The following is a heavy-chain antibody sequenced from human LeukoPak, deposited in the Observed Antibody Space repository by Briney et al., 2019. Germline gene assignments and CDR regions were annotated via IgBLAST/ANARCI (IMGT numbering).Heavy chain of an antibody. D-gene: IGHD6-19*01. V-gene: IGHV3-66*01. CDR1: GFIVSVNY. CDR3: VRDRWPGLGDF. CDR2: VYSGGLT. Sequence: TGGSLRLSCAASGFIVSVNYMSWVRQAPGDWLGWVSTVYSGGLTFYADPVKGRFTISRDDSKNTLYLQMSSLRAEDTAVYYCVRDRWPGLGDFWGQGTTVTVSS. J-gene: IGHJ6*02.